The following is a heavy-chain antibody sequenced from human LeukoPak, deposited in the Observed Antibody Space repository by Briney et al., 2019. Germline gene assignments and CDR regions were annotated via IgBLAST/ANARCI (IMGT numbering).Heavy chain of an antibody. CDR2: ISDSVGST. CDR1: GFTFSSYA. V-gene: IGHV3-23*01. CDR3: AKDGSSGWSAPSYFDY. D-gene: IGHD6-19*01. Sequence: GGSLRLSCAASGFTFSSYAMSWVRQAPGKGLEWVSAISDSVGSTYYADSVKGRFTISRDNSKNTLYLQMNSLRAEDTAVYYCAKDGSSGWSAPSYFDYWGQGTLVTVSS. J-gene: IGHJ4*02.